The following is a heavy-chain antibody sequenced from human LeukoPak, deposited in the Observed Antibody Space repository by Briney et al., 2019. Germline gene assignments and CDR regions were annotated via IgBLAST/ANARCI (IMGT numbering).Heavy chain of an antibody. CDR1: GYTFTGYY. J-gene: IGHJ4*02. CDR3: ARGDPLITIFGVVTTPLDY. V-gene: IGHV1-46*01. D-gene: IGHD3-3*01. CDR2: INPSGGST. Sequence: GASVKVSCKASGYTFTGYYMHWVRQAPGQGLEWMGIINPSGGSTSYAQKFQGRVTMTRDTSTSTVYMELSSLRSEDTAVYYCARGDPLITIFGVVTTPLDYWGQGTLVTVSS.